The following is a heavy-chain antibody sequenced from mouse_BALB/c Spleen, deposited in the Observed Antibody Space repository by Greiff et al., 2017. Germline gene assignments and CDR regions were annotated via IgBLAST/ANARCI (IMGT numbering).Heavy chain of an antibody. CDR2: ISSGGSYT. CDR1: GFTFSSYG. Sequence: EVMLVESGGDLVKPGGSLKLSCAASGFTFSSYGMSWVRQTPDKRLEWVATISSGGSYTYYPDSVKGRFTISRDNAKNTLYLQMSSLKSEDTAMYYCARRFITTVVAPAGFAYWGQGTLVTVSA. V-gene: IGHV5-6*02. J-gene: IGHJ3*01. D-gene: IGHD1-1*01. CDR3: ARRFITTVVAPAGFAY.